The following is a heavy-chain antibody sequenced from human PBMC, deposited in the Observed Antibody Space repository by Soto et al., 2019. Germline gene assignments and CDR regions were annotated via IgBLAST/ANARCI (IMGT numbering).Heavy chain of an antibody. D-gene: IGHD6-19*01. CDR1: GYTFTSYY. CDR3: ASHTIAVAGLRAFAI. J-gene: IGHJ3*02. CDR2: INPSGGST. Sequence: QVQLVQSGAEVKKPGASVKVSCKASGYTFTSYYMHWVRQAPGQGLEWMGKINPSGGSTGYAQKFQGRVTMTRDTSTSTVYMDLSSLRSADTAVYYCASHTIAVAGLRAFAIWGQGTMVTVSS. V-gene: IGHV1-46*03.